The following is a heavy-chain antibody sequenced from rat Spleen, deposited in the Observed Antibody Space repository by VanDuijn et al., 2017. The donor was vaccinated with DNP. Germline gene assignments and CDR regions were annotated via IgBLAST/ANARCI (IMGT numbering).Heavy chain of an antibody. CDR1: GFSLTSYG. Sequence: QVQLKESGPGLVQPSQTLSLTCTVSGFSLTSYGVSWVRQPPGKGLEWIAAIWGGGSTDYNSALKSRPRISRDNSKSQVLLEMNSLQTEDTAMYFCARWHLYLSYFDYWGQGVMVTVSS. V-gene: IGHV2-16*01. CDR3: ARWHLYLSYFDY. D-gene: IGHD1-2*01. J-gene: IGHJ2*01. CDR2: IWGGGST.